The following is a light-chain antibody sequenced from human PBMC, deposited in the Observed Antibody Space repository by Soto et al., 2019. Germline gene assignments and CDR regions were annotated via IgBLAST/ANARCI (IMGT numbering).Light chain of an antibody. J-gene: IGKJ5*01. CDR3: QQYNNWPIT. CDR2: GVS. Sequence: EVVMPQSPATLSVSPGERATLSCRASQSVTSNYLAWYQQKPGQAPRLLIYGVSSRATGVPARFSGSGSGTEFTLTINSLQSEDFAVYYCQQYNNWPITFGQGTRLEIK. V-gene: IGKV3-15*01. CDR1: QSVTSN.